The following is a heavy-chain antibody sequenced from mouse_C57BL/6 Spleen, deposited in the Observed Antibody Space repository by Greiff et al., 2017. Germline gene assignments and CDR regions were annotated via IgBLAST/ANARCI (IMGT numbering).Heavy chain of an antibody. CDR3: VRDENWNVSYFDD. V-gene: IGHV5-4*01. CDR1: GFTFSSYA. Sequence: EVQGVESGGGLVKPGGSLKLSCAASGFTFSSYAMSWVRQTPGKRLEWVATISDGGSYTYYPDNVKGRFTISRDNAKNNRYLQMSHLKSEDTAMYYCVRDENWNVSYFDDWGQGTTLTVSS. J-gene: IGHJ2*01. CDR2: ISDGGSYT. D-gene: IGHD4-1*01.